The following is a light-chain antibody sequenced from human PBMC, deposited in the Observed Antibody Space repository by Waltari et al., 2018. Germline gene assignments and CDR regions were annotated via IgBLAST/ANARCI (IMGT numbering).Light chain of an antibody. Sequence: EIVMTQSPATLSVSPGESVTLSCRARRTVNSNLAWYQQKPGQAPRLLIYGPSARATRIPAGFGGTGSGTEFTLTISSVQSADFAVYYCQQFYDWPLTFGGGTKVELK. J-gene: IGKJ4*01. CDR3: QQFYDWPLT. CDR2: GPS. V-gene: IGKV3-15*01. CDR1: RTVNSN.